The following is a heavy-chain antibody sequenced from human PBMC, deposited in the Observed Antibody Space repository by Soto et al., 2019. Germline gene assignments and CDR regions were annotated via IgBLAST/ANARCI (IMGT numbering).Heavy chain of an antibody. D-gene: IGHD3-3*01. CDR1: GGSFRGYY. CDR3: ARRYDFWSGYPSFDS. J-gene: IGHJ4*02. CDR2: INHSGST. V-gene: IGHV4-34*01. Sequence: SETLSLTCAVYGGSFRGYYWSWIRQPPGKGLEWIGEINHSGSTNYNPSLKSRVTISVDTSKNQFSLKLSSVTAADTAVYYCARRYDFWSGYPSFDSWGQGTLVTVSS.